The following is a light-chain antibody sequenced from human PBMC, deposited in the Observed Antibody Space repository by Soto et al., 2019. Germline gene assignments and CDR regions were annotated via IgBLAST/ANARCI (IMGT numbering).Light chain of an antibody. V-gene: IGKV3-20*01. CDR2: GAS. CDR3: QQFGGSPQT. J-gene: IGKJ1*01. Sequence: EIVLTQSPGTLSLSPGEGATLSCRASQSVSSYLAWYQRKPGQAPGLLIFGASSRATGIPDRFSGSGSGTDFTLAISSLEPEDFAVYYCQQFGGSPQTFGQGTKVEIK. CDR1: QSVSSY.